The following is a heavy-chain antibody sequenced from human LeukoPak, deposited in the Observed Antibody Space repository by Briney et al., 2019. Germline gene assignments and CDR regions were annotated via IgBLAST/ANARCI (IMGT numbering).Heavy chain of an antibody. D-gene: IGHD2/OR15-2a*01. Sequence: GGSLRLSCAASGFTFSSNYMSWVRQAQGKGLEWVSVIYSGGTTYYADSVKGRFTISRDNSQNTLYLQMNSLRAEDTAVYYCARHLSYLWYFDLWGRGTLVTVSS. CDR1: GFTFSSNY. V-gene: IGHV3-53*01. J-gene: IGHJ2*01. CDR3: ARHLSYLWYFDL. CDR2: IYSGGTT.